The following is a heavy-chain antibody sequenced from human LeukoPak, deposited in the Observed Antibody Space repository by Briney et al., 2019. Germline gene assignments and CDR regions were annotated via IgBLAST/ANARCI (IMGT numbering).Heavy chain of an antibody. J-gene: IGHJ4*02. V-gene: IGHV5-51*01. D-gene: IGHD4-17*01. Sequence: GESLKISWQGSGSRFTSYWIGWVRQLPGKGLEWMGIIYPGDSDTRYSPSFQGQVTISADKSSSTAYLQWSSLKAWDTAMYYCARHEGPGDYVDYWGQGTLVTVSS. CDR1: GSRFTSYW. CDR2: IYPGDSDT. CDR3: ARHEGPGDYVDY.